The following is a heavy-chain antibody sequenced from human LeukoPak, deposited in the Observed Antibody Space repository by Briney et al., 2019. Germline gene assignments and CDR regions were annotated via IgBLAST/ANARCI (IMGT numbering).Heavy chain of an antibody. V-gene: IGHV3-74*01. J-gene: IGHJ4*02. CDR2: INSDGSST. CDR3: ARDRNLGELSF. D-gene: IGHD3-16*02. Sequence: GGSLGLSCAASGFTFSSYWMHWVRQAPGKGLVWVSRINSDGSSTSYADSVKGRFTIPRDNAKNTLYLQMNSLRAEDTAVYYCARDRNLGELSFWGQGTLVTVSS. CDR1: GFTFSSYW.